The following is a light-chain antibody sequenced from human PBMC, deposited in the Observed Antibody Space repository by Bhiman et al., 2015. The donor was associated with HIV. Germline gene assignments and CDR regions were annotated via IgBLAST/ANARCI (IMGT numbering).Light chain of an antibody. CDR2: DVS. V-gene: IGLV2-23*02. CDR1: NADIGFYNY. Sequence: QSALTQPPSVSGSLGQSVTISCVGTNADIGFYNYVSWYQQHPGKAPKLMIYDVSKRPSGVSNRFSGSKSGNTASLTISGLQAEDEADYYCCSYAGSSTYVFGTGTKVTVL. CDR3: CSYAGSSTYV. J-gene: IGLJ1*01.